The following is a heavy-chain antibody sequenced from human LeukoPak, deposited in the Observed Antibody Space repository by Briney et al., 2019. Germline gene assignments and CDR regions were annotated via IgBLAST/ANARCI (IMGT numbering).Heavy chain of an antibody. V-gene: IGHV3-33*01. CDR3: ARDWAIAARTMYYYYYGMDV. CDR1: GFTFSSYG. D-gene: IGHD6-6*01. J-gene: IGHJ6*02. CDR2: IWYDGSNK. Sequence: HPGGSLRLSCAASGFTFSSYGMHWVRQAPGKGLEWVAVIWYDGSNKYYADSVKGRFTISRDNSKNTLYLQMNSLRAEDTAVYYCARDWAIAARTMYYYYYGMDVWGQGTTVTVSS.